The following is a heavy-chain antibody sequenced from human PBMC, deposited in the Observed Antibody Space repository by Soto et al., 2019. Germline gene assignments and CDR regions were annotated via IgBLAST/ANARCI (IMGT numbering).Heavy chain of an antibody. D-gene: IGHD6-13*01. CDR2: IYYSGST. Sequence: QVQLQESGPGLVKPSETLSLTCTVSGGSISSYYWSWIRQPPGKGLEWIGYIYYSGSTNYNPSLKSRVPISVDTSKNQFSLKLSSVTAADTAVYYCARDLRIAAAGTNYYYYGMDVWGQGTTVTVSS. V-gene: IGHV4-59*01. J-gene: IGHJ6*02. CDR3: ARDLRIAAAGTNYYYYGMDV. CDR1: GGSISSYY.